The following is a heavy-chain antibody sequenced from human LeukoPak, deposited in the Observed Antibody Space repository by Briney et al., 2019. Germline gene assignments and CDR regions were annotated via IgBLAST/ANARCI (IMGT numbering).Heavy chain of an antibody. CDR3: AKDPFDQMLPENWFDP. D-gene: IGHD2-2*01. CDR1: GDTFTTYA. Sequence: ASVKVSCKTSGDTFTTYAIIWVRQAPGQGLEWVGWMNPNSGDTNYARSFQGRVTMTRDTSISTAYMELSRLRFDDTAVYYCAKDPFDQMLPENWFDPWGQGTLVTVSS. CDR2: MNPNSGDT. V-gene: IGHV1-2*02. J-gene: IGHJ5*02.